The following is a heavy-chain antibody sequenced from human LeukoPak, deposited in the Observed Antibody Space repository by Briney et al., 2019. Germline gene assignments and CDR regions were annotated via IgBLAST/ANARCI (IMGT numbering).Heavy chain of an antibody. CDR1: GFTFSEYS. D-gene: IGHD1-26*01. V-gene: IGHV3-30*18. CDR3: AKDFTWALDY. CDR2: IEDNGRDK. J-gene: IGHJ4*02. Sequence: PGGSLRLSCTASGFTFSEYSINWVRQAPGKGLEWVAMIEDNGRDKYYAASVKGRCTISRDNSKNTVYLQMSSLRPEDTAVYFCAKDFTWALDYWGQGTLVTVSS.